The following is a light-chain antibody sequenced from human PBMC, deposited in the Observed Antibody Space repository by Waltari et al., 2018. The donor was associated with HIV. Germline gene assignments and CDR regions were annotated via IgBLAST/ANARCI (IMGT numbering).Light chain of an antibody. CDR2: DVT. Sequence: QSALPQPRSVFGSPGQAVSISCTGTTSNFATYDSVSCYQLHPAIPPTLMIYDVTKRPSGVPDRFSGSTSGNTASLTISGLQAEDEADYYCCSYAGSQTFVFGGGTTLTVL. V-gene: IGLV2-11*01. CDR3: CSYAGSQTFV. J-gene: IGLJ2*01. CDR1: TSNFATYDS.